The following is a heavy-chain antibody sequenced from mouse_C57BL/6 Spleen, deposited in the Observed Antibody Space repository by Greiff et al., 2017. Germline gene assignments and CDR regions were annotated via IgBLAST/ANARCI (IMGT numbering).Heavy chain of an antibody. J-gene: IGHJ1*03. CDR1: GFNINDYY. Sequence: EVQLQQSGAELVRPGASVKLSCTASGFNINDYYMHWVKQRPDQGLEWIGRIVPEGGGTAYAPKFQGKATLTADTSSNTAYLQLSSLTSEDTAVYYCTTASTTVVAQNFDVWGTGTTVTVSS. V-gene: IGHV14-1*01. CDR2: IVPEGGGT. D-gene: IGHD1-1*01. CDR3: TTASTTVVAQNFDV.